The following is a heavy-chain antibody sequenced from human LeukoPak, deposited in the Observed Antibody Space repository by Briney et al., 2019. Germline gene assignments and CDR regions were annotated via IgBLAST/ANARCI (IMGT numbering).Heavy chain of an antibody. J-gene: IGHJ6*02. Sequence: GGSLRLSCTASGFFIGDYAVSWFRQAPGKGLERVGFIRTIPYGGTTESAASVKGRFIISRDDSESTAYLQMNSLKIEDTAVYYCCRHCSSVSCYRGYGMDVWGQGTTVTVSS. CDR1: GFFIGDYA. CDR2: IRTIPYGGTT. D-gene: IGHD2-2*01. V-gene: IGHV3-49*03. CDR3: CRHCSSVSCYRGYGMDV.